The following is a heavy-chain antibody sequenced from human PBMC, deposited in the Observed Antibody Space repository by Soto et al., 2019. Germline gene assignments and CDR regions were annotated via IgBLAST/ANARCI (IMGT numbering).Heavy chain of an antibody. CDR1: GFSLTTRDVG. D-gene: IGHD2-21*02. CDR2: IYWDDDE. V-gene: IGHV2-5*02. CDR3: VRASGGGNSAYFDY. Sequence: QITLEESGPPLVKPTQTLPLTYAFSGFSLTTRDVGVGWIRQPPGKALEWLALIYWDDDERYSPSLNSRLTITKDTSKNQVVLTMTNMDPVDTATYYCVRASGGGNSAYFDYWGQGTLVTVSS. J-gene: IGHJ4*02.